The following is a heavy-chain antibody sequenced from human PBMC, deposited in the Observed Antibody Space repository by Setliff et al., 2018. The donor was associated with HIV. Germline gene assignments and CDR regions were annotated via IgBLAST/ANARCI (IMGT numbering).Heavy chain of an antibody. D-gene: IGHD1-26*01. CDR1: GGSIVSYY. V-gene: IGHV4-4*07. J-gene: IGHJ4*02. Sequence: SETLSLTCTVSGGSIVSYYWTWIRQPAGKGLEWMGRIYSSGNTEYNPSLKGRVTMSVDTSENQFSLRLASVTAADTAVYYCARDVGGVHMATNFDFWGQGALVTVSS. CDR3: ARDVGGVHMATNFDF. CDR2: IYSSGNT.